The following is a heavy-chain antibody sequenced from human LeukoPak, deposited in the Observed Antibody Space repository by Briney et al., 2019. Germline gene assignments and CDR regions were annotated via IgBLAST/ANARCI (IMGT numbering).Heavy chain of an antibody. CDR1: GFTFSSYA. Sequence: GGSLRLSCAASGFTFSSYAMSWVRQAPGKGLEWVSAISGSGSSTSYADSVKGRFTISRDNAKNSLYLQMNSLRAEDTAVYYCASRVVTATFDAFDIWGQGTMVTVSS. CDR2: ISGSGSST. D-gene: IGHD2-21*02. V-gene: IGHV3-23*01. J-gene: IGHJ3*02. CDR3: ASRVVTATFDAFDI.